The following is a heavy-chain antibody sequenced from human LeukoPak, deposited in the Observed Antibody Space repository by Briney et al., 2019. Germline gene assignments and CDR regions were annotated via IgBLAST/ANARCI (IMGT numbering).Heavy chain of an antibody. CDR2: ISYDGSNK. D-gene: IGHD6-19*01. Sequence: PGGSLRLSCAASGFTFSSYAIHWVRQAPGKGLEWVAVISYDGSNKYYADSVKGRFTISRDNSKNTLYLQMNSPRAEDTAVYYCARDTVGEQWLDGYFDLWGRGTLVTVSS. CDR3: ARDTVGEQWLDGYFDL. V-gene: IGHV3-30-3*01. J-gene: IGHJ2*01. CDR1: GFTFSSYA.